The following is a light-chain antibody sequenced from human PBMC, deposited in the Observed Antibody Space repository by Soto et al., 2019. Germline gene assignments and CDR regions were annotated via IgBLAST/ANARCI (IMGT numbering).Light chain of an antibody. V-gene: IGKV1-17*01. CDR3: LQHYSYPRT. J-gene: IGKJ1*01. Sequence: DIQMTQSPSSLSASVGDRVTIPCRASQGISSYLAWYQQKPGKAPKRLIYDAYILQGGVPSRFSGSGSGTEFTLTISSLQPEDFATYSCLQHYSYPRTFGQGTKVDIK. CDR2: DAY. CDR1: QGISSY.